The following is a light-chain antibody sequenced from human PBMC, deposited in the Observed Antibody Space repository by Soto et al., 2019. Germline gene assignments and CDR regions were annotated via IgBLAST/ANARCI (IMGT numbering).Light chain of an antibody. CDR1: SIDVGGSNY. Sequence: QSVLTQPRSVSGSPGQSVTISCTGPSIDVGGSNYVSWYQQYPGKAPKLMIYGVTNRPSGVSNRFSGSKTGNTASLTISGLQAEDEADYYCFSHRSGDSHVFGTGTKVTVL. J-gene: IGLJ1*01. V-gene: IGLV2-11*01. CDR3: FSHRSGDSHV. CDR2: GVT.